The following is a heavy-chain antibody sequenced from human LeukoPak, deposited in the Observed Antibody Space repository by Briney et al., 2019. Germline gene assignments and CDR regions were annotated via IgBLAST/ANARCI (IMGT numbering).Heavy chain of an antibody. CDR1: GFTFTNAW. Sequence: PGGSLRLSCTASGFTFTNAWMSWVRQAPGKGLEWVSYISSSGSTIYYADSVKGRSTISRDNAKNSLYLQMNSLRAEDTAVYYCARGLHLIDYWGQGTLVTVSS. CDR3: ARGLHLIDY. J-gene: IGHJ4*02. V-gene: IGHV3-11*04. D-gene: IGHD4-11*01. CDR2: ISSSGSTI.